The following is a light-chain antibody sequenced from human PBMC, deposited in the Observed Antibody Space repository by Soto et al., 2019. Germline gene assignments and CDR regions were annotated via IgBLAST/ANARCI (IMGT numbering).Light chain of an antibody. CDR2: DDS. V-gene: IGLV3-21*04. CDR3: QVWDSSSDHYG. CDR1: NIASKS. Sequence: SYELTQPPSVSVAPGKTARTTCGGNNIASKSVHWYQQKPGQAPVLVIFDDSDRPSGIPERFSGSNSGNTATLTISRVEVGDEADYYCQVWDSSSDHYGFGTGTKVTVL. J-gene: IGLJ1*01.